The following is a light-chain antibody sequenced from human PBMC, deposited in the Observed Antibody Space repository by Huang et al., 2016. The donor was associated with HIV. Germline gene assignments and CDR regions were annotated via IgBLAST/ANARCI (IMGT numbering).Light chain of an antibody. CDR2: DAS. V-gene: IGKV3-11*01. J-gene: IGKJ4*01. CDR1: QNIKNY. Sequence: EVVLTQSPSTLSVFPGDKVTLSCRASQNIKNYLAWYQQRPGQAPRLIIYDASNRPVDISTRFSGSGSGTDFSLTINGLESEDFASYYCQQRANRPTFGGGT. CDR3: QQRANRPT.